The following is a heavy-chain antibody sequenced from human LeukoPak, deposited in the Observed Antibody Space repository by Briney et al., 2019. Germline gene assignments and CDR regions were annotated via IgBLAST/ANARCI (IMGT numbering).Heavy chain of an antibody. CDR2: IYYSGST. CDR1: GGSISSGGYY. CDR3: VRVSLSSGHFDY. J-gene: IGHJ4*02. Sequence: SETLSLTCTVSGGSISSGGYYWSWIRQHPGKGLEWIGYIYYSGSTYYNPSLKSRVTISVDTSKNQFSLKLNSVTAADTAVYYCVRVSLSSGHFDYWGQGTLVTVSS. D-gene: IGHD6-19*01. V-gene: IGHV4-31*03.